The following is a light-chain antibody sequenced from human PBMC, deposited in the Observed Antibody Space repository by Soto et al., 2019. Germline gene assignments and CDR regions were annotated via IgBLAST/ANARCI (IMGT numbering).Light chain of an antibody. V-gene: IGLV1-44*01. CDR2: NNN. CDR3: AAWDASLKGWV. Sequence: QLVLTQPPSASGTPGLRVTISCSGSSSNIGSNTVNWYQQLPGTAPKLLIYNNNQRPSGVPDRFSGSKSGPSGSLAISGLQSEDEADYYCAAWDASLKGWVFGGGTQLTVL. J-gene: IGLJ3*02. CDR1: SSNIGSNT.